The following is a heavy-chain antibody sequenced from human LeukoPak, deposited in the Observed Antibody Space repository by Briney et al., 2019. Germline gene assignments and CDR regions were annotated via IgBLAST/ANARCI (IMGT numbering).Heavy chain of an antibody. D-gene: IGHD3-3*01. CDR2: IKQDGSEK. J-gene: IGHJ6*02. V-gene: IGHV3-7*01. CDR1: GFTFSSYW. Sequence: PGGSLRLSCAASGFTFSSYWMSWVRQAPGKGLEWVANIKQDGSEKYYVDSVKGRFTISRDNAKNSLYLQMNSLRAEDTAVYYCARRRFLEWLLPYGMDVWGQGTTVTVSS. CDR3: ARRRFLEWLLPYGMDV.